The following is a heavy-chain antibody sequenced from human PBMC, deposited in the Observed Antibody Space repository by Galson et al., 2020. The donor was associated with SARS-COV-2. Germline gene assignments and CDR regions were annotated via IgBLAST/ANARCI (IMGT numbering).Heavy chain of an antibody. CDR2: ISYDGSNK. V-gene: IGHV3-30*18. Sequence: GGSLRLSCAASGFTFSSYGMHWVRQAPGKGLEWVAVISYDGSNKYYADSVKGRFTISRDNSKNTLYLQMNSLRAEDTAVYYCAKVLVDIVGVPAAPGDYFDYWGQGTLVNVAS. CDR1: GFTFSSYG. D-gene: IGHD2-2*03. CDR3: AKVLVDIVGVPAAPGDYFDY. J-gene: IGHJ4*02.